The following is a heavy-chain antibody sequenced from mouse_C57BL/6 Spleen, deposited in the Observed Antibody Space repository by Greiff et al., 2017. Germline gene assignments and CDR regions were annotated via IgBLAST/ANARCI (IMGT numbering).Heavy chain of an antibody. J-gene: IGHJ4*01. CDR2: IYPGDGDT. CDR3: ARPAYYSNYGYYYAMDY. D-gene: IGHD2-5*01. Sequence: QVHVKQSGPELVKPGASVKISCKASGYAFSSSWMNWVKQRPGKGLEWIGRIYPGDGDTNYNGKFKGKATLTADKSSSTAYMQLSSLTSEDSAVYFCARPAYYSNYGYYYAMDYWGQGTSVTVSS. V-gene: IGHV1-82*01. CDR1: GYAFSSSW.